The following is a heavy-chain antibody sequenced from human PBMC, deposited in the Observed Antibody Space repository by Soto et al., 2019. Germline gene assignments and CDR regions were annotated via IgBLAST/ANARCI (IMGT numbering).Heavy chain of an antibody. V-gene: IGHV4-31*02. D-gene: IGHD1-26*01. CDR3: ARWVGATSFDY. J-gene: IGHJ4*02. CDR2: IYYSGST. Sequence: DLEWIGYIYYSGSTYYNPSLKSRVTISVDTSKNQFSLKLSSVTAADTAVYYCARWVGATSFDYWGQGTPVTVSS.